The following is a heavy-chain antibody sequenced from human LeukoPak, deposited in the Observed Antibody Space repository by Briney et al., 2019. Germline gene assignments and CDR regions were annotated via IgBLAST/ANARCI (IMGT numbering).Heavy chain of an antibody. J-gene: IGHJ4*02. D-gene: IGHD6-19*01. V-gene: IGHV3-74*01. CDR2: INSDGSST. CDR1: GFTFSSYW. CDR3: ARVKQWPPPDY. Sequence: GGSLRLSCAASGFTFSSYWMHWVRQAPGKGLVWVSRINSDGSSTSYADSVKGRFTISRDNAKNTLYLQMNSLRAEDTAVYYCARVKQWPPPDYWGQGTLVTVSS.